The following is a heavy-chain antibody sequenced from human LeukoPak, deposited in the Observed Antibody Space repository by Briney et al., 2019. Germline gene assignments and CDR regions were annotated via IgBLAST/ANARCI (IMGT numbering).Heavy chain of an antibody. CDR1: AFTFSSYS. D-gene: IGHD2-8*02. J-gene: IGHJ2*01. Sequence: GGSLRLFCVASAFTFSSYSMNWVRQAPGKGLEWVSSISTSSTFIYYADSVKGRFTISRDNAKNSLYLQMNSLRAEDTAVYYCARDPTDWWSRSGWYFDLWGRGTLVTVSS. CDR3: ARDPTDWWSRSGWYFDL. V-gene: IGHV3-21*01. CDR2: ISTSSTFI.